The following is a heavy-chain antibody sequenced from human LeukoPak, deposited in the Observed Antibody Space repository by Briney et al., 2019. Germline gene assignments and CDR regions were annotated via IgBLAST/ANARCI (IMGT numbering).Heavy chain of an antibody. CDR1: GGTFSSYA. J-gene: IGHJ4*02. Sequence: ASVKVSCKASGGTFSSYAISWVRQAPGQGLEWMGGIIPIFGTANYAQKFQGRVTITADKSTSTAYMELSSLRSEDTAVYCCARVGRGIAAAFDYWGQGTLVTVSS. CDR2: IIPIFGTA. V-gene: IGHV1-69*06. CDR3: ARVGRGIAAAFDY. D-gene: IGHD6-13*01.